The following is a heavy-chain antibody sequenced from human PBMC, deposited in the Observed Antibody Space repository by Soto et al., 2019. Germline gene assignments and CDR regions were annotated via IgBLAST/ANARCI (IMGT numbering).Heavy chain of an antibody. CDR2: IYPGDSDT. CDR3: ARHSTVTRAFAFDI. CDR1: GYSFTSYW. D-gene: IGHD4-17*01. J-gene: IGHJ3*02. Sequence: VQALKISCKGSGYSFTSYWIGSVRQMPGKGLEWMGIIYPGDSDTRYSPSFQGQVTISADKSISTAYLQWSSLKASDTAMYYCARHSTVTRAFAFDIWGQGTMVTVSS. V-gene: IGHV5-51*01.